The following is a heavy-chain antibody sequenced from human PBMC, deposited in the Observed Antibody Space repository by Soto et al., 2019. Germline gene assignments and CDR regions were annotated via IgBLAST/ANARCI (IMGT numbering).Heavy chain of an antibody. V-gene: IGHV1-2*04. Sequence: ASVKVSCKGSGYTFTGDYMDWVRQAPGQGLEWMGWTNPNSGGTNYAQKFQGWVTMTRDTSISTAYMELSRLRSDDTAVYYCARGPYYGMDVWGQGTTVTVSS. CDR3: ARGPYYGMDV. CDR1: GYTFTGDY. CDR2: TNPNSGGT. J-gene: IGHJ6*02.